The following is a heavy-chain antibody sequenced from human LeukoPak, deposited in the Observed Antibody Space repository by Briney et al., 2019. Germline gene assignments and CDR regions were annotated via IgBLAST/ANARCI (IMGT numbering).Heavy chain of an antibody. CDR2: IYYSGST. CDR1: GGSISSSSYY. D-gene: IGHD6-19*01. Sequence: SETLSLTCTVSGGSISSSSYYWGWIRQPPGKGLEWIGSIYYSGSTYYNPSLKSRVTISVDTSKNQFSLKLSSVTAADTAVYYCARLNHIAVADNPFDYWGQGTLVTVSS. J-gene: IGHJ4*02. CDR3: ARLNHIAVADNPFDY. V-gene: IGHV4-39*01.